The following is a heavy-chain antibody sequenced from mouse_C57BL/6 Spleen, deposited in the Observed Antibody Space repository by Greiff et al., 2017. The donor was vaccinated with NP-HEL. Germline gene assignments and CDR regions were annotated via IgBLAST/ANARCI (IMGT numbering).Heavy chain of an antibody. J-gene: IGHJ3*01. Sequence: LVESGGGLVKPGGSLKLSCAASGFTFSSYAMSWVRQTPEKRLEWVATISDGGSYTYYPDNVKGRFTISRDNAKNNLYLQMSHLKSEDTAMYYCASDYGSSWFAYWGQGTLVTVSA. D-gene: IGHD1-1*01. CDR3: ASDYGSSWFAY. V-gene: IGHV5-4*01. CDR2: ISDGGSYT. CDR1: GFTFSSYA.